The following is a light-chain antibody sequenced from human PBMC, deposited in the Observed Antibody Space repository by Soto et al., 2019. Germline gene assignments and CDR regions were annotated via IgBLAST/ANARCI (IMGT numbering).Light chain of an antibody. Sequence: QSVLTQPASVSGSPGQSITISCSGTSNDVGGYDYVSWYQQHPGKAPKLVIYEVSNRPSWVSNRFSGSKSGNMASLTISGLQPEDEADYYCNSYTSSSTLVFGGGTKLTVL. CDR2: EVS. V-gene: IGLV2-14*01. CDR3: NSYTSSSTLV. J-gene: IGLJ2*01. CDR1: SNDVGGYDY.